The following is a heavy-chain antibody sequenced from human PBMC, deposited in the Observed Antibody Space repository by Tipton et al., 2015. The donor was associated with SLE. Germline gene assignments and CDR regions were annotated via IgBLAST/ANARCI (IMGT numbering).Heavy chain of an antibody. D-gene: IGHD4-11*01. V-gene: IGHV3-23*03. Sequence: SLRLSCAASGFPFSSYAMSWVRQAPGKGLEWVSVIYSGGSTYYADSVKGRFTISRDNSKNTLYLQMNSLRAEDTSVYYCARDRDSNYYFDYWGQGTLVTVSS. CDR3: ARDRDSNYYFDY. J-gene: IGHJ4*02. CDR1: GFPFSSYA. CDR2: IYSGGST.